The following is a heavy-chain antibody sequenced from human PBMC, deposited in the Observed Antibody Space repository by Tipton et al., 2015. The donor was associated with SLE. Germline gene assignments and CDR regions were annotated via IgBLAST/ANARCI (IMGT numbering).Heavy chain of an antibody. D-gene: IGHD6-6*01. Sequence: QLVQSGAEVKKPGSSVKVSCKASGGTFSSYAISWVRQAPGQGLEWMGRIIPIFGTVNYAQKFQGRVTITADESTSTAYMELSSLRSEDAAVYYCGSYPSSSRRPRACDIWAQGTMVTVSS. CDR1: GGTFSSYA. CDR3: GSYPSSSRRPRACDI. J-gene: IGHJ3*02. V-gene: IGHV1-69*18. CDR2: IIPIFGTV.